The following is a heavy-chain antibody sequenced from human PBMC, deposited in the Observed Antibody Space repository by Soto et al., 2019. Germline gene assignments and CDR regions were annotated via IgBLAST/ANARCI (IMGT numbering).Heavy chain of an antibody. Sequence: PSDTLSLTCSLSCGSIGRSTYYWVFISHSPGKGLEWIGNIYYSGSTQYNPSLKSRITISVDTSKNQFSLKLRSVTAADTAVYYCARQDYDLLTDSGNWFEPWGQGTLVTVSS. D-gene: IGHD3-9*01. V-gene: IGHV4-39*01. J-gene: IGHJ5*02. CDR1: CGSIGRSTYY. CDR2: IYYSGST. CDR3: ARQDYDLLTDSGNWFEP.